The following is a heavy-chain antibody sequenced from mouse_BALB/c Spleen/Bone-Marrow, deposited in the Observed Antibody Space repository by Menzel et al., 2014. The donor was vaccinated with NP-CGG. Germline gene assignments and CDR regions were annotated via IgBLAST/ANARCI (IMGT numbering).Heavy chain of an antibody. CDR2: IFPGDGST. V-gene: IGHV1S56*01. Sequence: QVQLQQSGAELVKPGASVKLSCKASGYTFTSYDINWVRQRPEQGLEWIRWIFPGDGSTKYNEKFKGKATLTTDKSSSTAYMQLSRLTSEDSAVYFCASYYDGVMDCWGQGTSVTVSS. D-gene: IGHD2-3*01. J-gene: IGHJ4*01. CDR1: GYTFTSYD. CDR3: ASYYDGVMDC.